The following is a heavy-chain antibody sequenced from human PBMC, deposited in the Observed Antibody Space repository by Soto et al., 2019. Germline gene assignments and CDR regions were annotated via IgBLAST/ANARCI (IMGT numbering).Heavy chain of an antibody. J-gene: IGHJ6*02. CDR3: ATTYRPMGGMDV. Sequence: QVQLQQWGAGLLKPSETLSLTCAVYGGSFSGYYWSWIRQPPGKGLEWIGEINHSGSTNYNPPLKSRVTISVDTSKNQFSLKLSSVTAADTAVYYCATTYRPMGGMDVWGQGTTVTVSS. CDR2: INHSGST. V-gene: IGHV4-34*01. CDR1: GGSFSGYY. D-gene: IGHD3-10*01.